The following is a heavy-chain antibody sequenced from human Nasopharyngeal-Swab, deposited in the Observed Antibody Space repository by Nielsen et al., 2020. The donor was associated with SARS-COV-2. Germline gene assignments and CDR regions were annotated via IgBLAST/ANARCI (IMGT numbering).Heavy chain of an antibody. Sequence: GSLRLSCTVSGGSISSSSYYWVWIRQPPGKGLEWIGSIYYSGSTYYNPSLKSRVTISVDTSKNQFSLKLSSVTAADTAVYYCATYGYGSYYYYYMDVWGKGTTVT. CDR2: IYYSGST. J-gene: IGHJ6*03. D-gene: IGHD5-18*01. V-gene: IGHV4-39*01. CDR3: ATYGYGSYYYYYMDV. CDR1: GGSISSSSYY.